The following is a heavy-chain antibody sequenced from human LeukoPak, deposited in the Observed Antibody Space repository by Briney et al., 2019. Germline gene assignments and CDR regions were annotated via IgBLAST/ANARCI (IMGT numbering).Heavy chain of an antibody. CDR3: ARHVDSSGYWRD. V-gene: IGHV4-39*01. J-gene: IGHJ4*02. CDR2: IYYSGST. D-gene: IGHD3-22*01. CDR1: GGSISSSSYY. Sequence: SETLSLTCTVSGGSISSSSYYWGWIRQPPGKGLEWIGSIYYSGSTYYNQSLKSRVTISVDTSKNQFSLKLSSVTAADTAAYYCARHVDSSGYWRDWGQGTLVTVSS.